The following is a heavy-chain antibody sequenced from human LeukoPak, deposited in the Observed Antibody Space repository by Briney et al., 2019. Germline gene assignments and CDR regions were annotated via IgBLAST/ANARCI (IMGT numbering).Heavy chain of an antibody. V-gene: IGHV4-34*01. CDR3: ARGLHTSYGSGSYYRPTRYYFDY. CDR1: GGSFSGYY. D-gene: IGHD3-10*01. J-gene: IGHJ4*02. Sequence: SETLSLTCAVYGGSFSGYYWSWIRQPPGKGLEWIGEINHSGSTNYNPSLKSRVTISVDTSKNQFSLKLSSVTAADTAVYYCARGLHTSYGSGSYYRPTRYYFDYWGQGTLVTVSS. CDR2: INHSGST.